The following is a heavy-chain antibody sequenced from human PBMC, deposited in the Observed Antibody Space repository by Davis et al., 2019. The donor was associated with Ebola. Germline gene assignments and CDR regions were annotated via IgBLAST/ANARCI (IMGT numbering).Heavy chain of an antibody. Sequence: PSETLSLTCTASGGSISSYYWSWIRQPPGKGLEWIGYIYYSGSTNYNSSLKSRVTISVDTSKNQFSLKLSSVTAADTAVYYCARDAVPPFDPWGQGTLVTVSS. J-gene: IGHJ5*02. D-gene: IGHD4-17*01. CDR3: ARDAVPPFDP. CDR1: GGSISSYY. V-gene: IGHV4-59*01. CDR2: IYYSGST.